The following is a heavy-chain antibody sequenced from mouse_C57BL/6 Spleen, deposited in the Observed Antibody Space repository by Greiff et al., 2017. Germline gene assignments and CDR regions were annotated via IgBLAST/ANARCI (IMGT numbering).Heavy chain of an antibody. Sequence: QVQLKQSGAELMKPGASVKLSCKATGYTFTGYWIEWVKQRPGHGLEWIGEILPGSGSTNYNEKFKGKATFTADTSSNTAYMQLSSLTTEDSAIYYCARRKKTSYDYGEDAWFAYWGQGTLVTVSA. D-gene: IGHD2-4*01. CDR2: ILPGSGST. CDR3: ARRKKTSYDYGEDAWFAY. CDR1: GYTFTGYW. J-gene: IGHJ3*01. V-gene: IGHV1-9*01.